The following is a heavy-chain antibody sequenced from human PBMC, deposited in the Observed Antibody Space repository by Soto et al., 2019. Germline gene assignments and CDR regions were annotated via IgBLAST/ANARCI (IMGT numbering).Heavy chain of an antibody. V-gene: IGHV4-34*01. J-gene: IGHJ6*02. CDR1: GGSFSGYY. D-gene: IGHD1-1*01. Sequence: SETLSLTCAVYGGSFSGYYWSWIRQPPGKGLEWIGEINHSGSTNYNPSLKSRVTISVDTSKNQFSLKLSSVTAADTAVYYCARCNDDYYYGMDVWGQGTTVTVS. CDR3: ARCNDDYYYGMDV. CDR2: INHSGST.